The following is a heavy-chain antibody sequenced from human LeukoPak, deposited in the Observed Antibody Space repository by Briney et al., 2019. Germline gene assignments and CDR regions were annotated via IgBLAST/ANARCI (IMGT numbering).Heavy chain of an antibody. V-gene: IGHV3-23*01. CDR1: GFTFSSYA. CDR3: AKFPPIYCSGGSCPHWFDP. Sequence: GGSLRLSCAASGFTFSSYAMSWVRQAPGKGLEWVSAISGSGGSTYYADSVKGRFTIYRDNSKNTLYLQMNSLRAEDTAVYYCAKFPPIYCSGGSCPHWFDPWGQGTLVTVSS. CDR2: ISGSGGST. J-gene: IGHJ5*02. D-gene: IGHD2-15*01.